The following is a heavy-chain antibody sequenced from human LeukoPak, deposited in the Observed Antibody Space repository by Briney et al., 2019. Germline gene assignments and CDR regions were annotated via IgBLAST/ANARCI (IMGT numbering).Heavy chain of an antibody. D-gene: IGHD3-10*01. CDR1: GFTFSSYA. V-gene: IGHV3-30*04. CDR3: AKAGSMVRGVILYYYYYMDV. Sequence: PGRSLRLSCAASGFTFSSYAMHWVRQAPGKGLEWVAVISYDGSNKYYADSVKGRFTISRDNSKNTLYLQMNSLRAEDTAVYYCAKAGSMVRGVILYYYYYMDVWGKGTTVTVSS. J-gene: IGHJ6*03. CDR2: ISYDGSNK.